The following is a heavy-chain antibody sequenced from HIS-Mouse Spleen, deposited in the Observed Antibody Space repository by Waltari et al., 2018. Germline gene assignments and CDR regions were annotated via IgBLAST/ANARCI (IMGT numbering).Heavy chain of an antibody. Sequence: QLQLQESGPGLVKPSETLSLPCTVSGGSISSSSYYWGWIRQPPGKGLEWIGSIYYSGSTYYNPSLKSRVTISVDTSKNQFSLKLSSVTAADTAVYYCARVSVYYYYGMDVWGQGTTVTVSS. CDR2: IYYSGST. CDR1: GGSISSSSYY. CDR3: ARVSVYYYYGMDV. J-gene: IGHJ6*02. V-gene: IGHV4-39*07.